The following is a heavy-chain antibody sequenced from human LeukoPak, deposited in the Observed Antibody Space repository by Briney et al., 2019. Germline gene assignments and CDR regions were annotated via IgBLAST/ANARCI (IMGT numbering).Heavy chain of an antibody. Sequence: ASVKVSCKASGYTFTPYSINWVRQAPGQGLEWMGWINTNTGNPTYAQAFTGRFVFSLDTSVSTAYLQISSLEAGDTAVYYCTRDASTINFDYWGQGTLVTVSS. V-gene: IGHV7-4-1*02. D-gene: IGHD3-3*01. CDR3: TRDASTINFDY. CDR1: GYTFTPYS. CDR2: INTNTGNP. J-gene: IGHJ4*02.